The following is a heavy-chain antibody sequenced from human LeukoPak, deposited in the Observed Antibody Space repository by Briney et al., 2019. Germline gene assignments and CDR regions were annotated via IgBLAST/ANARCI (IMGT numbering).Heavy chain of an antibody. Sequence: GGSLRLSCATSGFIFTNALMKWVRQAPGKGLEWVGRIKSKTDGGTIDYAAPVKGRFTISRDDSKNTLYLQMDNLKTEDTAIYYCSTPSFWGQGTLVTVSS. V-gene: IGHV3-15*07. CDR3: STPSF. CDR1: GFIFTNAL. J-gene: IGHJ4*02. CDR2: IKSKTDGGTI.